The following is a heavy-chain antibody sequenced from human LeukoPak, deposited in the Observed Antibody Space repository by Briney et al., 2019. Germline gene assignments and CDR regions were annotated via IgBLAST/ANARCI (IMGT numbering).Heavy chain of an antibody. CDR1: GFAFSSYG. Sequence: PGGSLRLSCAASGFAFSSYGMHWVRQAPGKGLEWVAVISYDGSNKYYADPVKGRFTISRDNSKNTLYLQMNSLRAEDTAVYYCAKDIAVAAHGGNYWGQGTLVTVSS. D-gene: IGHD6-19*01. J-gene: IGHJ4*02. CDR2: ISYDGSNK. V-gene: IGHV3-30*18. CDR3: AKDIAVAAHGGNY.